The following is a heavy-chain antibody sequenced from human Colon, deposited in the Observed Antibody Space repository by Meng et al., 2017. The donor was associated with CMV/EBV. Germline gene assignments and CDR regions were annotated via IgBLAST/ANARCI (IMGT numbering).Heavy chain of an antibody. Sequence: KASGYTSNDYNIHWVRQAPGQGLEWMGWINPNSGGPKYAQKFQGRVTMTGDTSISSAYMELSNLRSDDTAVYYCATRSSWNDGLTDWGQGTLVTVSS. CDR1: GYTSNDYN. V-gene: IGHV1-2*02. CDR2: INPNSGGP. J-gene: IGHJ1*01. CDR3: ATRSSWNDGLTD. D-gene: IGHD6-13*01.